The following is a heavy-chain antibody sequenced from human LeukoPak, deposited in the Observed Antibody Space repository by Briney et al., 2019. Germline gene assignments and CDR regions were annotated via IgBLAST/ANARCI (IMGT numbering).Heavy chain of an antibody. J-gene: IGHJ4*02. CDR2: ISAYNGNT. CDR1: GYTFTSYG. Sequence: ASVKVSCKASGYTFTSYGISWVRQAPGQGLEWMGWISAYNGNTNYAQKLQGRVTMTTDTSTSTAYMELRSLRSDDTAVYYCASYRRSYDSSGPFDYWGQGTLVTVSS. V-gene: IGHV1-18*01. D-gene: IGHD3-22*01. CDR3: ASYRRSYDSSGPFDY.